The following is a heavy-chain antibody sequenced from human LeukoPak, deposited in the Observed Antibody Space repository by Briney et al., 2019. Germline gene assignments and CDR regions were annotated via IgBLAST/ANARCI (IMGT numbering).Heavy chain of an antibody. Sequence: GGSLRLSCAASGFTFSSYWMTWVRQAPGRGLEWVANIKQDGSEKYYVDSVKGRFTISRDNAKNSLYLQMNSLRAEDTAVYYCAKDQGDDLDYWGQGTLVTVSS. D-gene: IGHD5-24*01. V-gene: IGHV3-7*01. CDR1: GFTFSSYW. J-gene: IGHJ4*02. CDR3: AKDQGDDLDY. CDR2: IKQDGSEK.